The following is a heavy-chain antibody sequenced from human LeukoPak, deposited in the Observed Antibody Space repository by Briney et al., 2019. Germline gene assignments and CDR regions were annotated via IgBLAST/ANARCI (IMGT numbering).Heavy chain of an antibody. Sequence: GGSLRLSCAASGFTFSGYSLSWVRQAPGKGLEWIASISAGGGYIYYADSLKGRVTISRDNAKDSLFLQMSSLTSEDTAIYYCARDTGRTAINEYFEHWGQGTPVTVSS. CDR3: ARDTGRTAINEYFEH. J-gene: IGHJ1*01. V-gene: IGHV3-21*01. CDR2: ISAGGGYI. D-gene: IGHD2-2*01. CDR1: GFTFSGYS.